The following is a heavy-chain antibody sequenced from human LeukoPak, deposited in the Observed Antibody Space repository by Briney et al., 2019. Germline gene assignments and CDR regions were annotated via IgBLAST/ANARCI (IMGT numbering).Heavy chain of an antibody. CDR1: GGSISSGGYY. J-gene: IGHJ4*02. Sequence: PSETPSLTCTVSGGSISSGGYYWSWIRQPPGKGLEWIGYIYHSGSTYYNPSLKSRVTISVDRSKNQFSLKLSSVTAADTAVYYCARVVRRSTADYWGQGTLVTVSS. D-gene: IGHD2-2*01. CDR3: ARVVRRSTADY. CDR2: IYHSGST. V-gene: IGHV4-30-2*01.